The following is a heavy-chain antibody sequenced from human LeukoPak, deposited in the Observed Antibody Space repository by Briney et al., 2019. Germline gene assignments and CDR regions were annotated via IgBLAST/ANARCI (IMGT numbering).Heavy chain of an antibody. CDR3: ARQRDVVVPAALDP. CDR1: GGSISSSSYY. Sequence: SETLSLTCTVSGGSISSSSYYWGWIRQPPGKGLEWIGSIYYSGSTYYNPSLKSRVTISVDTSKNQFSLKLSSVTAADTAVYYCARQRDVVVPAALDPWGQGTLVTVSS. D-gene: IGHD2-2*01. V-gene: IGHV4-39*01. J-gene: IGHJ5*02. CDR2: IYYSGST.